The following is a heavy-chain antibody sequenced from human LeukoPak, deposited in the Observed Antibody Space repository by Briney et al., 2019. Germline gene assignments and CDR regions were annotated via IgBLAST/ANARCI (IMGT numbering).Heavy chain of an antibody. V-gene: IGHV3-7*01. CDR1: GFTFSSYW. Sequence: GGSLRLSCAASGFTFSSYWMSWVRQAPGKGLEWVASIKQDGSEKYYVDSVKGRFTISRDNAKNSLYLQMSSLRAEDTALYYCARAPGEGWFDPWGQGTLVTVSS. D-gene: IGHD4-17*01. CDR2: IKQDGSEK. CDR3: ARAPGEGWFDP. J-gene: IGHJ5*02.